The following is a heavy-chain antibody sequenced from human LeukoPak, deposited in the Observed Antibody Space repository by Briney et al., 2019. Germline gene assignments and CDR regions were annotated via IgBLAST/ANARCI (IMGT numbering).Heavy chain of an antibody. D-gene: IGHD1-1*01. CDR3: AWNGNGQSY. J-gene: IGHJ4*02. Sequence: GGSLRLSCAASGFTFRGYWMHWVRQAPGKGPEWVSGINGDGTDTKLAASVKGRFTISRDNARNTVSLQINSLRAEDTAVYYCAWNGNGQSYWGQGTLVTVSS. V-gene: IGHV3-74*03. CDR2: INGDGTDT. CDR1: GFTFRGYW.